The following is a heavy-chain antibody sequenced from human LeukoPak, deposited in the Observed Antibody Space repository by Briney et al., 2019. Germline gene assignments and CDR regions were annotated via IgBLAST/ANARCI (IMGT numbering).Heavy chain of an antibody. D-gene: IGHD5-18*01. CDR1: GFTYTNAW. CDR2: IKSKLDGGTT. CDR3: TTGSTWLQLRRYFYYRGV. J-gene: IGHJ6*03. Sequence: GLSLRLSYAASGFTYTNAWMSWVSQAPGKGLEWGGRIKSKLDGGTTDYAAPVKDRFPISRDDSENTLYVQMNSLKAEDTAVFYCTTGSTWLQLRRYFYYRGVWGKGPTVTVSS. V-gene: IGHV3-15*01.